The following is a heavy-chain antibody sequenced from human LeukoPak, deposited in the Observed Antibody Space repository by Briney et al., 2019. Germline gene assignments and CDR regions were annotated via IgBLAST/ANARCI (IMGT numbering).Heavy chain of an antibody. Sequence: SSETLSLTCTVSGGSISSYYWSWIRQPPGKGLEWIGYIYYSGSTNYNPSPKSRVTISVDTSKNQFSLKLSSVTAADTAVYYCARGRTEFDPWGQGTLVTVSS. V-gene: IGHV4-59*01. CDR1: GGSISSYY. D-gene: IGHD1-14*01. J-gene: IGHJ5*02. CDR2: IYYSGST. CDR3: ARGRTEFDP.